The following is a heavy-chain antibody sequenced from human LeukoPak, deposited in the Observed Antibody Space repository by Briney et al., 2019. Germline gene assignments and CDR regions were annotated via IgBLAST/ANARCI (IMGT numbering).Heavy chain of an antibody. D-gene: IGHD1-26*01. Sequence: SETLSLTCAVSGGSISSYYWSWIRRPPGKGLEWIGYIYYSGSTNYNPSLKSRVTISVDTSKNQFSLKLSSVTAADTAVYYCARQTPNSGSYYDFDYWGQGTLVTVSS. V-gene: IGHV4-59*08. CDR1: GGSISSYY. CDR2: IYYSGST. CDR3: ARQTPNSGSYYDFDY. J-gene: IGHJ4*02.